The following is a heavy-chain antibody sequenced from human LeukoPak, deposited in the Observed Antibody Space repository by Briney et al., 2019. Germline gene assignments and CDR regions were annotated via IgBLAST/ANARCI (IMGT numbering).Heavy chain of an antibody. CDR3: ARESPGDIVVVPAVLGEDAFDI. V-gene: IGHV1-24*01. CDR2: FDPEDGET. CDR1: GYTLTELS. J-gene: IGHJ3*02. D-gene: IGHD2-2*01. Sequence: ASVKVSCKVSGYTLTELSMHWVRQAPGKGLEWMGGFDPEDGETIYAQKFQGRVTITADESTSTAYMELSSLRSEDTAVYYCARESPGDIVVVPAVLGEDAFDIWGQGTMVTVSS.